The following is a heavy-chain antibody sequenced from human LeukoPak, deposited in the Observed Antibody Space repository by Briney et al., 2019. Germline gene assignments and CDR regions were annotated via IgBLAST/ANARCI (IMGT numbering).Heavy chain of an antibody. V-gene: IGHV3-23*01. Sequence: GGSLRLSCAVSGLTFSSYAMSWVRQAPGEGREWVSAISGSGGSTYYAGTVKGRFTISRDNSKNTLYLQMDGLRAEDTAVYYCAKAYPGIASLGYWGQGTLVTVSS. J-gene: IGHJ4*02. CDR2: ISGSGGST. CDR3: AKAYPGIASLGY. D-gene: IGHD6-13*01. CDR1: GLTFSSYA.